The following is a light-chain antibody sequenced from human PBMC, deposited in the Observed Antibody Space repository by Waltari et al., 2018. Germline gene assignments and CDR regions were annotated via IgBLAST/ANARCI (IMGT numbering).Light chain of an antibody. Sequence: SYLLTQPPSVSVAPGQTARITCGGNNIGSKSVHWYQQKPGQAPVLVVHDDNDRPSGIPERFAGSNAGNTATLTISRVEAGDEADYYCQVWDSSNDHWVFGGGTKLTVL. V-gene: IGLV3-21*02. CDR1: NIGSKS. CDR2: DDN. CDR3: QVWDSSNDHWV. J-gene: IGLJ3*02.